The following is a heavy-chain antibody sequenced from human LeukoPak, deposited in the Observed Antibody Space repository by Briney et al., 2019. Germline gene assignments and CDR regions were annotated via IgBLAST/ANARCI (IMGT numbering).Heavy chain of an antibody. V-gene: IGHV1-2*02. Sequence: ASVEVSCKASGYTFTDCYIHWVRQVPGQGLEWMGWVDPNSEGTNYAQKFQGRVTMTRDTSISTAYMELSRLRSDDTAVYYCARVRFFYYGMDVWGQGTTVTVSS. D-gene: IGHD3-3*01. J-gene: IGHJ6*02. CDR3: ARVRFFYYGMDV. CDR1: GYTFTDCY. CDR2: VDPNSEGT.